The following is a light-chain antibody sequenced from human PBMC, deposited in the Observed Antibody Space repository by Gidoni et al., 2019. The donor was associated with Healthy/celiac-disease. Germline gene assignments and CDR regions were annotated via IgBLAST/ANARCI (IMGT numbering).Light chain of an antibody. CDR3: QSYDSSLSGWV. CDR1: SPNIGAGYD. CDR2: GNS. J-gene: IGLJ1*01. V-gene: IGLV1-40*01. Sequence: QSVLTQPPSVSGVPGQRVTISCTGSSPNIGAGYDVHWYQQLPGTAPKLLIYGNSNRPSGVPDRFSGSKSGTSASLAITGLQAEDEADYYCQSYDSSLSGWVFGTGTKVTVL.